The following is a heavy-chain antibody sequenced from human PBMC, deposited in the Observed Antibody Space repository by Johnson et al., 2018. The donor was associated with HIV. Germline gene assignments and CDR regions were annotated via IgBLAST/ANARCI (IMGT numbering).Heavy chain of an antibody. V-gene: IGHV3-30*04. CDR1: GFTFSSYA. D-gene: IGHD6-13*01. CDR2: ISDDGSNE. Sequence: QVQLVESGGGVVQPGRSLRLSCAASGFTFSSYAMHWVRQAPGKGLDWVAVISDDGSNEYYADSVKGRFTISRDNAKNSLYLQMNSLRAEDTALYYCARGADPGIAAALVWGQGTMVIVSS. J-gene: IGHJ3*01. CDR3: ARGADPGIAAALV.